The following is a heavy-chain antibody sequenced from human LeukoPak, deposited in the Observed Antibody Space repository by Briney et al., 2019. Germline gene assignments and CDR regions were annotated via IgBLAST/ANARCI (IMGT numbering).Heavy chain of an antibody. CDR3: ARESIGPIWSSYYRYYYYYMDV. D-gene: IGHD3-3*01. J-gene: IGHJ6*03. V-gene: IGHV4-34*01. CDR1: GGSFSGYY. CDR2: INHSGST. Sequence: SETLSLTCAVYGGSFSGYYWSWIRQPPGKGLEWIGEINHSGSTNYNPSLKSRVTISVDTSKNQFSLKLSSVTAADTAVYYCARESIGPIWSSYYRYYYYYMDVWGKGTTVTVSS.